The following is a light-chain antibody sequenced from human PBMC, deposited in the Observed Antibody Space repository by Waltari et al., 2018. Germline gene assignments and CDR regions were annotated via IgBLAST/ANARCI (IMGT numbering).Light chain of an antibody. CDR1: GSNIGACYD. J-gene: IGLJ3*02. V-gene: IGLV1-40*01. Sequence: QSVLTQPPSVSGAPGQRVTISCTGSGSNIGACYDVHWYQQVPRAAPKLLNYGSSSGALGVPDRFFGSTSGTSASLASTGLQDEDEAGYYRQSYDTTLSVVFGGGTKLTVL. CDR3: QSYDTTLSVV. CDR2: GSS.